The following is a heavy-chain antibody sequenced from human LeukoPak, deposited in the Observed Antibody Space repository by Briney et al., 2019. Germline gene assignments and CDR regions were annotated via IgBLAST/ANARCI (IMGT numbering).Heavy chain of an antibody. J-gene: IGHJ4*02. Sequence: GGSLRLSCAASGFTFSTYWMSWVRQAPGKGLEWVANIREDGGEQFYVDSVKGRFTISRDNAKNSLYLQMNSLRAEDTAVYYCASVISTRLSMIRRVTGGFDYWGQGTLVTASS. V-gene: IGHV3-7*01. CDR2: IREDGGEQ. CDR3: ASVISTRLSMIRRVTGGFDY. D-gene: IGHD3-10*01. CDR1: GFTFSTYW.